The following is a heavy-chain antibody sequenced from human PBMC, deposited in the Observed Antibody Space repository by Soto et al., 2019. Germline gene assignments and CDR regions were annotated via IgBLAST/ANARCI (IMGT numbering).Heavy chain of an antibody. J-gene: IGHJ6*02. CDR2: INPNSGGT. D-gene: IGHD5-12*01. CDR1: GYTFTGYY. CDR3: ARYRGYSGYDYYGMDV. V-gene: IGHV1-2*04. Sequence: QVQLVQSGAEVKKPGASVKVSCNASGYTFTGYYMHWVRQAPGQGLEWMGWINPNSGGTNYAQKFQGWVTMTRDTSISTAYMELSRVRSDDTAVYYCARYRGYSGYDYYGMDVWGQGTTVTVS.